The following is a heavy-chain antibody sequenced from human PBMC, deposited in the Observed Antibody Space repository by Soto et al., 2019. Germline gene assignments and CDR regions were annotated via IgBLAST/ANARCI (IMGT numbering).Heavy chain of an antibody. Sequence: QVQLVESGGGVVQPGRSLRLSCAASGFTFSSYGMHWVRQAPGKGLEWVTFIWFDGYNKYYADSVKGRFTISRDNSKNTLYLQLNSLRAEDTAVYYCARDWGGYYFDNWGQGTLVIVSS. V-gene: IGHV3-33*01. CDR1: GFTFSSYG. D-gene: IGHD2-21*01. J-gene: IGHJ4*02. CDR2: IWFDGYNK. CDR3: ARDWGGYYFDN.